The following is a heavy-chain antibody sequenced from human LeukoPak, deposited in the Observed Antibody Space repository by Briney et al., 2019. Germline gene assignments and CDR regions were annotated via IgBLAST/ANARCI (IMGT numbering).Heavy chain of an antibody. V-gene: IGHV1-18*01. CDR3: AKDRSSGSSGDFDY. CDR2: ISGYNGNT. CDR1: GYTFTSYG. D-gene: IGHD6-13*01. Sequence: ASVKVSCKASGYTFTSYGTTWVRQAPGQGLEWMGWISGYNGNTHYAQKLQGSVTMTTDTSTSTAYMELRSLRSDDTAVYYCAKDRSSGSSGDFDYWGQGTLVTVSS. J-gene: IGHJ4*02.